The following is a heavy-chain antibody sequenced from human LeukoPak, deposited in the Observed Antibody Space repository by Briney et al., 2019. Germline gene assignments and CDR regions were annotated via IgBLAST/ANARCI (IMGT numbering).Heavy chain of an antibody. D-gene: IGHD6-19*01. V-gene: IGHV4-61*02. CDR2: IYTSGST. CDR3: ARVRSSSGWYAY. Sequence: PSETLSLTCTVSGGSISSGSYYWSWIRQPAGKGLEWIGRIYTSGSTNYNPSLKSRVTISVDTSKTQFSLKLSSVTAADTAVYYCARVRSSSGWYAYWGQGTLVTVSS. J-gene: IGHJ4*02. CDR1: GGSISSGSYY.